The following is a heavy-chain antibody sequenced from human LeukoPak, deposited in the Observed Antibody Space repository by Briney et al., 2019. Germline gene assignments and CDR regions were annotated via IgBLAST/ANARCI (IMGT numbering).Heavy chain of an antibody. CDR2: IYHSGST. Sequence: PSETLSLTCAVSGGSISSGGYSWSWIRQPPGKGLEWIGYIYHSGSTYYNPSLKSRVTISVDRSKNQFSLKLSSVTAAGTAVYYCARAAGMRGYFDYWGQGTLVTVSS. D-gene: IGHD3-10*01. CDR1: GGSISSGGYS. J-gene: IGHJ4*02. V-gene: IGHV4-30-2*01. CDR3: ARAAGMRGYFDY.